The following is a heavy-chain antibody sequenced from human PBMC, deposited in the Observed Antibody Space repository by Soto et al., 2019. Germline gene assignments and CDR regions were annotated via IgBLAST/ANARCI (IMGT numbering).Heavy chain of an antibody. CDR1: GGSISSYY. Sequence: ETLSLTCTVSGGSISSYYWSWIRQPPGKGLEWIGYIYYSGSTNYNPSLKSRVTISVDTSKNQFSLKLSSVTAADTAVYYCARVGDYGDIDYWGQGTLVTVS. J-gene: IGHJ4*02. D-gene: IGHD4-17*01. CDR3: ARVGDYGDIDY. CDR2: IYYSGST. V-gene: IGHV4-59*01.